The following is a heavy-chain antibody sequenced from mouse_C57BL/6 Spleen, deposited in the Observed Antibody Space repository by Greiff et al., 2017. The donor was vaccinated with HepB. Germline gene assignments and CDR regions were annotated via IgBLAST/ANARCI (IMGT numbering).Heavy chain of an antibody. CDR2: IYPSDSET. J-gene: IGHJ3*01. Sequence: VQLQQPGAELVRPGSSVKLSCKASGYTFTSYWMDWVKQRPGQGLEWIGNIYPSDSETHYNQKFKDKATLTVDKSSSTAYMQLSSLTSEDSAVYYCAREGDSNCAWFAYWGQGTLVTVSA. D-gene: IGHD2-5*01. V-gene: IGHV1-61*01. CDR3: AREGDSNCAWFAY. CDR1: GYTFTSYW.